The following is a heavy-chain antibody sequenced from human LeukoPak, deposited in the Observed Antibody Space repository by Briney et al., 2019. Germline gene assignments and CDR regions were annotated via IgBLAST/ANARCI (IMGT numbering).Heavy chain of an antibody. CDR1: GYSFTSYW. V-gene: IGHV5-51*01. CDR3: ASTSVATSPAFDY. CDR2: IYPGDSDT. J-gene: IGHJ4*02. Sequence: GESLKISCKGSGYSFTSYWIGWVRQMPGKGLEWMGIIYPGDSDTRYSPSFQGQVTISADKSISTAYLQWSSLKASDTAMYYCASTSVATSPAFDYWGQGTLVTVSS. D-gene: IGHD5-12*01.